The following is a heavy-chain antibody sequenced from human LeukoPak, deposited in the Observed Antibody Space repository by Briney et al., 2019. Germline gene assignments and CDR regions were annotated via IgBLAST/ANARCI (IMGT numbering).Heavy chain of an antibody. CDR1: GFTFSNYA. CDR3: AQEAVAGYFDY. J-gene: IGHJ4*02. D-gene: IGHD6-19*01. CDR2: ISGSGGSS. V-gene: IGHV3-23*01. Sequence: PGGSLRLSWAASGFTFSNYAMSWVRQAPGKGLEWVSAISGSGGSSYYADSVKGRFTISRDNSKNTLNLQMNSLRAEDTAVYHCAQEAVAGYFDYWGQGTLVTVSS.